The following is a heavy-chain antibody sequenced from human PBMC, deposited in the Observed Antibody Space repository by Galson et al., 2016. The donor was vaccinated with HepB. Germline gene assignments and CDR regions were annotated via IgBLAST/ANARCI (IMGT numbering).Heavy chain of an antibody. Sequence: QSGAEVKKPGESLKISCKGSGYSFTSYWIGWVRQMPGKGLEWMGIIYPGDSDTRYSPSFQGQVTISADKSISTAYLQWSSLKASDTAMYYCARHGNRMTTVTPAKGYGMDVWGQGTTVTVSS. CDR3: ARHGNRMTTVTPAKGYGMDV. CDR2: IYPGDSDT. CDR1: GYSFTSYW. J-gene: IGHJ6*02. V-gene: IGHV5-51*01. D-gene: IGHD4-17*01.